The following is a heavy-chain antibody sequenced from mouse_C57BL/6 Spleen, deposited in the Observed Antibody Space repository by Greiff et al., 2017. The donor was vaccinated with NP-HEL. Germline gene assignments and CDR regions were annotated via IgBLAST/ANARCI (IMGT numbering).Heavy chain of an antibody. V-gene: IGHV1-53*01. D-gene: IGHD2-3*01. Sequence: VQLQQPGTEPVKPGASVKLSCKASGYTFTSYWMHWVKQRPGQGLEWIGNINPSNGGTNYNEKFKSKATLTVDKSSSTAYMQLSSLTSEDSAVYYCARSAGYYSYAMDYWGQGTSVTVSS. J-gene: IGHJ4*01. CDR3: ARSAGYYSYAMDY. CDR2: INPSNGGT. CDR1: GYTFTSYW.